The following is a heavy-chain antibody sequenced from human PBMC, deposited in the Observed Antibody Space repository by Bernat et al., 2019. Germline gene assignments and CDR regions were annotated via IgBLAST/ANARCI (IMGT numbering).Heavy chain of an antibody. J-gene: IGHJ5*02. CDR3: ARGPHNYHASERRFDP. V-gene: IGHV1-2*02. D-gene: IGHD3-10*01. Sequence: QVQLVQSGAEVKTPGASVKVSCKASGYTFTAYCIHWVRQAPGQGLEWMGWINPNTGGTNFAQNFQGRVTMTRDTSISTTYMELSSLRSDDTALYYCARGPHNYHASERRFDPWGQGTLVTVSS. CDR2: INPNTGGT. CDR1: GYTFTAYC.